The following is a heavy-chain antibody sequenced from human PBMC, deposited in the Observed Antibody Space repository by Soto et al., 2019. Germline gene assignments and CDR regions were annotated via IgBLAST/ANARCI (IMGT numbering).Heavy chain of an antibody. CDR2: IWYDGSNK. CDR1: GFTFSSYG. V-gene: IGHV3-33*01. D-gene: IGHD4-17*01. J-gene: IGHJ6*02. Sequence: QVQLVESGGGVVQPGRSLRLSCAASGFTFSSYGMHWVRQAPGKGLEWVAVIWYDGSNKYYADSVKGRFTISRDNSKNTLYLQMNSLRAEDTDVYYCARGEGGDYPHYYYYGMDVWGQGTTVTVSS. CDR3: ARGEGGDYPHYYYYGMDV.